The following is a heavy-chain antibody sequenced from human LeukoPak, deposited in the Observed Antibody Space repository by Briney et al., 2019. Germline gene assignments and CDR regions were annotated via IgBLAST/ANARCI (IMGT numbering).Heavy chain of an antibody. CDR1: GFTFSSYG. Sequence: PGGSLRLSCAASGFTFSSYGMHWVRQAPGKGLEWVAVIWYDGSNKYYADSVKGRFTISRDNSKNTLFLQMNGLRVEDTAVYYCARVIQGNYGMDVCGQGTTVTVSS. CDR3: ARVIQGNYGMDV. V-gene: IGHV3-33*01. D-gene: IGHD6-13*01. J-gene: IGHJ6*02. CDR2: IWYDGSNK.